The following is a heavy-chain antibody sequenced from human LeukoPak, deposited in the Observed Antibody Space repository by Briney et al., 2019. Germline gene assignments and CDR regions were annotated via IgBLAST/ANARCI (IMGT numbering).Heavy chain of an antibody. CDR2: ISSSSSTI. J-gene: IGHJ4*02. CDR3: ARDLAKGEKNFDY. V-gene: IGHV3-48*04. CDR1: GFTFSSYS. Sequence: PGGSLRLSCAASGFTFSSYSMNWVRRAPGKGLEWVSYISSSSSTIYYADSVKGRFTISRDNAKNSLYLQMNSLRAEDTAVYYCARDLAKGEKNFDYWGQGTLVTVSS. D-gene: IGHD2-21*01.